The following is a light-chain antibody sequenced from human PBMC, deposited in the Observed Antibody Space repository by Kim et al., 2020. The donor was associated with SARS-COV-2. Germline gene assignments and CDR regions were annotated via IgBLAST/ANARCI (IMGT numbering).Light chain of an antibody. V-gene: IGKV1-6*01. Sequence: AIQMTQSPSSLSASLGDRVTITCRASQDIRNELAWYQQRPGEAPKLLIYAASSRQSGVPSTISGSGSGTDFTLTISSLQPDDFGTYFCLQDNNYPRTFGQGTKVDIK. CDR1: QDIRNE. J-gene: IGKJ1*01. CDR2: AAS. CDR3: LQDNNYPRT.